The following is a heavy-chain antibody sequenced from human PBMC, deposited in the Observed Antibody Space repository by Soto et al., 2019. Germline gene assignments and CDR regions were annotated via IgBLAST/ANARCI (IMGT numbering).Heavy chain of an antibody. CDR2: ISSSSSSNYI. CDR1: GFTFSSYT. J-gene: IGHJ6*01. D-gene: IGHD1-20*01. Sequence: EVQLVESGGGLVKPGGSLRLSCEASGFTFSSYTMNWVRQAPGKGLEWVSSISSSSSSNYIYYADSVKGRFTISRDNAKNSLYLQMNSLRAEDTAVYYCARETGSYNWNDGLMDVW. CDR3: ARETGSYNWNDGLMDV. V-gene: IGHV3-21*01.